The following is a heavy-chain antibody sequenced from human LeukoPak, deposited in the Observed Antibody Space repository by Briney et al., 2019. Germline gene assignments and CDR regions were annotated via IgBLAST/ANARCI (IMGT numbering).Heavy chain of an antibody. D-gene: IGHD6-13*01. CDR1: GFSFSSYW. CDR2: IKPDGSEK. J-gene: IGHJ4*02. V-gene: IGHV3-7*01. CDR3: AKDEGSSSWYYFDY. Sequence: GGSLRLSCAASGFSFSSYWMSWVRQAPGKGLEWVANIKPDGSEKYFVDSVKGRFSMSRDNAKNSLYVQMNSLRAEDTAVYYCAKDEGSSSWYYFDYWGQGTLVTVSS.